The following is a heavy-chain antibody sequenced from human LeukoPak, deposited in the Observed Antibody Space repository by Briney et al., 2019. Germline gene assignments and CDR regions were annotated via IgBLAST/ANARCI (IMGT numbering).Heavy chain of an antibody. J-gene: IGHJ5*02. CDR1: GFTFSASA. Sequence: GGSLRLSCAASGFTFSASAMHWVRQASGRGLEGVGRIRSKANNYATAYAASVKDRFTISRDDSKNTAYLQMNSLKTKDTAVYYCAKGWELPNWIQPWGQGTLDTLSS. D-gene: IGHD1-7*01. CDR2: IRSKANNYAT. V-gene: IGHV3-73*01. CDR3: AKGWELPNWIQP.